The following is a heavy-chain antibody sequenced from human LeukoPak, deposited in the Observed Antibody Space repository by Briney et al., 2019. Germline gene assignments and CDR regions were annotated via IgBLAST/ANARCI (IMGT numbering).Heavy chain of an antibody. Sequence: PSETLSLTCTVSGDSISSGDYYWSWIRQPAGTGLEWIGRIYTSGDTNYNPSLRSRVTISLDTSKNQFSLRLSSVTAADPAVYYCAREFWNYRSGNLQAFDIWGQGTMVTVSS. CDR2: IYTSGDT. CDR3: AREFWNYRSGNLQAFDI. CDR1: GDSISSGDYY. J-gene: IGHJ3*02. D-gene: IGHD3-10*01. V-gene: IGHV4-61*02.